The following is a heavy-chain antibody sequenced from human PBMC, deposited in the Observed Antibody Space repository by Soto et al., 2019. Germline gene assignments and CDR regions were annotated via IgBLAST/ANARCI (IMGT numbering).Heavy chain of an antibody. D-gene: IGHD6-13*01. CDR1: GYSFTGYY. V-gene: IGHV1-2*02. J-gene: IGHJ4*01. CDR2: INPNSGGS. CDR3: ANSGYSSSADYGY. Sequence: QVQLVQSGAEVRKPGASVKVSCKASGYSFTGYYIHWLRQAPGQGLEWMGWINPNSGGSSFAQKFQGRVTMTRDTDITTAYMDLTSLRSDDTAVYYCANSGYSSSADYGYWGQGTLVTVSS.